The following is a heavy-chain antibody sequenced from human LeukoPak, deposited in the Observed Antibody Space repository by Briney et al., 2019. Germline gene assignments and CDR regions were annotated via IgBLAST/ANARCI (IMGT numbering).Heavy chain of an antibody. D-gene: IGHD4-17*01. CDR3: AKEGDPMTTMNYFEY. CDR2: ISFSGGST. CDR1: GFTFSGSA. Sequence: GGSLRLSCAASGFTFSGSAMSWVRQAPGKGLEWVSLISFSGGSTYYADSVKGRFTISRDDSKNTLYLQMNGLRPEDTGVYYCAKEGDPMTTMNYFEYWGQGTLVTVSS. J-gene: IGHJ4*02. V-gene: IGHV3-23*01.